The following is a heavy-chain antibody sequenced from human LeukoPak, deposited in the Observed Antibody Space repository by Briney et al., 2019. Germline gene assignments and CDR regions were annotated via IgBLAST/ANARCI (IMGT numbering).Heavy chain of an antibody. J-gene: IGHJ4*02. CDR3: ARDLGGSSSPPEEGFDY. CDR2: INPNSGGT. D-gene: IGHD6-6*01. V-gene: IGHV1-2*02. Sequence: ASVKLSCNASGGTFSSYAISWVRQAPGQGLGWMGWINPNSGGTNYAQKFQGRVTMTRDTSISTAYMELSRLRSDDTAVYYCARDLGGSSSPPEEGFDYWGQGTLVTVSS. CDR1: GGTFSSYA.